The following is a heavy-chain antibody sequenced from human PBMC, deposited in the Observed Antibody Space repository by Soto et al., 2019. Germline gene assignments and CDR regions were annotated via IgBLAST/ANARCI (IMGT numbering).Heavy chain of an antibody. CDR2: IIPILGIA. D-gene: IGHD3-22*01. CDR3: ARDYYDSSGYTNYYYCGMDV. V-gene: IGHV1-69*04. J-gene: IGHJ6*02. CDR1: GGTFSSYT. Sequence: SVKVSCKASGGTFSSYTISWVRQAPGQGLEWMGRIIPILGIANYAQKFQGRVTITADKSTSTAYMELSSLRSEDTAVYYCARDYYDSSGYTNYYYCGMDVWGQGTTVTVSS.